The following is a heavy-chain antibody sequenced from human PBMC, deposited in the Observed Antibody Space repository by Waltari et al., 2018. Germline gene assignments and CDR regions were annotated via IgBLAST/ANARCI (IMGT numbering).Heavy chain of an antibody. D-gene: IGHD3-22*01. CDR1: GGTFSSYA. Sequence: QVQLVQSGAEVKKPGSSVKVSCKASGGTFSSYAISWVRQAPGQGLEWMGGIIPIFGTANYEQKFQGRVTITADESTSTAYMELSSLRSEDTAVYYCADTRGYYDSSGNRGAFDIWGQGTMVTVSS. J-gene: IGHJ3*02. CDR2: IIPIFGTA. CDR3: ADTRGYYDSSGNRGAFDI. V-gene: IGHV1-69*01.